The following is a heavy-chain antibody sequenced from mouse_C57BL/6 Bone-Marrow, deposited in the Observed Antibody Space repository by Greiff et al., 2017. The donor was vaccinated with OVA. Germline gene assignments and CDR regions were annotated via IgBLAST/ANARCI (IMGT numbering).Heavy chain of an antibody. D-gene: IGHD2-4*01. V-gene: IGHV5-4*01. CDR3: ARDRDDYHRGNYAMDY. CDR2: ISAGGSYT. CDR1: GFTFSSYA. Sequence: EVKLMESGGGLVKPGGSLKLSCAASGFTFSSYAMSWVRQAPEKRLEWVATISAGGSYTYYPDTVKGRFTISRDNAKNNLYLQMSHLKSEDTAMYDCARDRDDYHRGNYAMDYWGQGTAATVSS. J-gene: IGHJ4*01.